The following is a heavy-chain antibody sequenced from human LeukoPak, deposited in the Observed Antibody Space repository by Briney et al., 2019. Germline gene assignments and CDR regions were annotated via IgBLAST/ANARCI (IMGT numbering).Heavy chain of an antibody. CDR2: ISPSGGST. J-gene: IGHJ5*02. CDR3: ARDNSVRDEAWWCNP. Sequence: ASVKVSCKAFGYTFTRYYTHWVRQAPGQGPEWMGVISPSGGSTTYAQKFQGRVTLTRDMSTSTDYLELSSLRSEDTAVYYCARDNSVRDEAWWCNPWGQGALVTVSS. D-gene: IGHD5-24*01. V-gene: IGHV1-46*01. CDR1: GYTFTRYY.